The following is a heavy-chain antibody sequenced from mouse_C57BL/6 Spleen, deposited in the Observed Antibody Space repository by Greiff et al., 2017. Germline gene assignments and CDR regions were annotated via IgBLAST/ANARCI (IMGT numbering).Heavy chain of an antibody. Sequence: VMLVESGAELVKPGASVKMSCKASGYTFTTYPIEWMKQNHGKSLEWIGNFHPYNDDTKYNDKFKGKATLTVEKSSRTVDLELSRLTSDDSAVYYGARGGSSGYLGAMDYWGQGTSGTVSS. D-gene: IGHD3-2*02. J-gene: IGHJ4*01. CDR1: GYTFTTYP. CDR3: ARGGSSGYLGAMDY. V-gene: IGHV1-47*01. CDR2: FHPYNDDT.